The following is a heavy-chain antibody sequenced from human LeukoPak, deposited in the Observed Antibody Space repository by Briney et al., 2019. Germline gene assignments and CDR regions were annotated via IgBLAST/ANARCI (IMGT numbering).Heavy chain of an antibody. CDR1: GFTFSSYW. Sequence: GGSLRLSCAASGFTFSSYWMHWVRQAPGKGLVWVSRINSDGSSTSYADSVKGRFTISRDNAKNTLYLQMNSLRAEDTAVYYCARGKGGYSSSWQYYYYYYMDVWGKGTTVTVSS. CDR2: INSDGSST. J-gene: IGHJ6*03. V-gene: IGHV3-74*01. CDR3: ARGKGGYSSSWQYYYYYYMDV. D-gene: IGHD6-13*01.